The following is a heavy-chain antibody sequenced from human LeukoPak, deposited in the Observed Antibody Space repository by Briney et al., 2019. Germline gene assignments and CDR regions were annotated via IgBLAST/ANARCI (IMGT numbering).Heavy chain of an antibody. V-gene: IGHV3-74*01. D-gene: IGHD6-13*01. CDR3: AREEHRLAEAGTSAFDL. CDR1: GFTFSENW. J-gene: IGHJ3*01. Sequence: GGSQRLSCVASGFTFSENWMHWVRQAPGKGLAWVSHINRDGGLTNYADSVKGRFTISRDNARNTVYLQMSSLRVEDTAIYFCAREEHRLAEAGTSAFDLGGQGTLVTVSP. CDR2: INRDGGLT.